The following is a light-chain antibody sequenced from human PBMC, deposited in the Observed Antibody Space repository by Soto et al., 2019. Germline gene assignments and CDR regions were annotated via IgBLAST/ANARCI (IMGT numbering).Light chain of an antibody. J-gene: IGKJ5*01. V-gene: IGKV1-5*01. CDR2: DAS. CDR1: QSISSW. CDR3: QQYNSYPP. Sequence: DVQMTQSPSTLSASVGDRVTITCRASQSISSWLAWYQQKPGKAPKLLIYDASSLESGVPSRFSGSGSGTEFTLTISSLQPDDFATYYCQQYNSYPPFGQGALLAIK.